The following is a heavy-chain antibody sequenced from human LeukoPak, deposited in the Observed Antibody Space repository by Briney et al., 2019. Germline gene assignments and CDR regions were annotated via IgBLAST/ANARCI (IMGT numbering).Heavy chain of an antibody. V-gene: IGHV4-39*07. CDR3: ARDAPYYYDSSGLSHYFDY. D-gene: IGHD3-22*01. CDR2: LYHNRDT. CDR1: GDSISTTASY. J-gene: IGHJ4*02. Sequence: SETLSLTCTVSGDSISTTASYWGWIRQLPGKGLECIGTLYHNRDTHYNPSLESRVTISLDPSRNLVSLHLSSVTAADTAVYYCARDAPYYYDSSGLSHYFDYWGQGTLVTVSS.